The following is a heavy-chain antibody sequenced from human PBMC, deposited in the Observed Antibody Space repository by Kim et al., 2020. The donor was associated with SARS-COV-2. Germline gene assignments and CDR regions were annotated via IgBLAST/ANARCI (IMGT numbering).Heavy chain of an antibody. CDR3: ARDAYDGGFDY. CDR2: IYYSGST. J-gene: IGHJ4*02. CDR1: GGSISSGGYY. Sequence: TLSLTCTVSGGSISSGGYYWSWIRQHPGKGLEWIGYIYYSGSTYYNPSLKSRVTISVDTSKNQFSLKLSSVTAADTAVYYCARDAYDGGFDYWGQGTLVTVSS. D-gene: IGHD5-12*01. V-gene: IGHV4-31*03.